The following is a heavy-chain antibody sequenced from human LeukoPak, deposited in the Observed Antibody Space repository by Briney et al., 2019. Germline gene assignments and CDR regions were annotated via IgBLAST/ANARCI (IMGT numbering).Heavy chain of an antibody. Sequence: GESLKISCKGSGYSSTSYWIGWVRQMPRKGLEWMGILYPGDSDTRYSPSFQGQVTISADKSISTAYLQWSSLKASDTAMYYCARSSTRYDYSNSDYWGQGTLVTVSS. J-gene: IGHJ4*02. CDR1: GYSSTSYW. D-gene: IGHD4-11*01. CDR2: LYPGDSDT. V-gene: IGHV5-51*01. CDR3: ARSSTRYDYSNSDY.